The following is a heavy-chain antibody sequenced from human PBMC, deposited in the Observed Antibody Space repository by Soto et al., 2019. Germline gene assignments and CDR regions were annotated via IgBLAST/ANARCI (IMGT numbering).Heavy chain of an antibody. Sequence: EVQLVESGGGLVKPGGSLRLSCAASGFTFSNAWMSWVRQAPGKGLEWVGRIKSKTDGGTTDYAAPVKGRFTISRDDSKNTLYLQMNSLKTEDTAVYYCTTRAVQWLVNTNYFDYWGQGTLVTVSS. J-gene: IGHJ4*02. V-gene: IGHV3-15*01. CDR3: TTRAVQWLVNTNYFDY. CDR1: GFTFSNAW. CDR2: IKSKTDGGTT. D-gene: IGHD6-19*01.